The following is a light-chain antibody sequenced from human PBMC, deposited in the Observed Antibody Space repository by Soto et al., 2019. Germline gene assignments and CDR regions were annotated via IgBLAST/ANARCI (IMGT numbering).Light chain of an antibody. V-gene: IGKV3D-20*02. CDR1: QSVSSSY. Sequence: EIVLTQSPGTLSLSAGERATLSCRASQSVSSSYLAWYQQKPGQAPRLLIYGASSRATGIPGRFSGSGSGTDFTLTISSLEPEDFAVYYCQQRSNWPPITFGQGTRLEIK. J-gene: IGKJ5*01. CDR3: QQRSNWPPIT. CDR2: GAS.